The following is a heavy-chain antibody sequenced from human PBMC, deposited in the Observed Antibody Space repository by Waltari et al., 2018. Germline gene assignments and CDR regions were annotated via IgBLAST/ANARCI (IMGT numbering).Heavy chain of an antibody. D-gene: IGHD6-19*01. J-gene: IGHJ4*02. V-gene: IGHV3-21*01. Sequence: AASGFTFSSYSMNWVRQAPGKGLEWVSSISSSSSYIYYADSVKGRFTISRDNAKNSLYLQMNSLRAEDTAVYYCARDSSGWNGSWGYWGQGTLVTVSS. CDR2: ISSSSSYI. CDR1: GFTFSSYS. CDR3: ARDSSGWNGSWGY.